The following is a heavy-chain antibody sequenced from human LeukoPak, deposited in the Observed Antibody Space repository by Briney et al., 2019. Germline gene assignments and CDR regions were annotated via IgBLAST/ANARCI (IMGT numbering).Heavy chain of an antibody. D-gene: IGHD1-26*01. CDR2: INTVGSTI. V-gene: IGHV3-74*01. CDR1: GLTFSIYW. J-gene: IGHJ4*02. CDR3: VSAYSGSYYFNS. Sequence: GGSLRLSCAASGLTFSIYWMHWVRQAPGKGLVWVSRINTVGSTITYADSVKGRFTISRDNAKNTLFLQMSSLRLEDTAVYYCVSAYSGSYYFNSWGQGTLVTVSS.